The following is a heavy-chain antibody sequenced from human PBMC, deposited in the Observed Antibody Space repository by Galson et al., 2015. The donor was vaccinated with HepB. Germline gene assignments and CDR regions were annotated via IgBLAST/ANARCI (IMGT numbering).Heavy chain of an antibody. CDR1: VGSMSWCY. CDR2: VHYSGSS. CDR3: AGSNSLVRGIIPLPDY. J-gene: IGHJ4*02. D-gene: IGHD3-10*01. Sequence: LTCSVSVGSMSWCYWSWIRQAPGKRPEWIGYVHYSGSSSYSPSLRSRLTVSLDTSRREFSLQLTSVTTADTALYYCAGSNSLVRGIIPLPDYWGRGILVTVSS. V-gene: IGHV4-59*03.